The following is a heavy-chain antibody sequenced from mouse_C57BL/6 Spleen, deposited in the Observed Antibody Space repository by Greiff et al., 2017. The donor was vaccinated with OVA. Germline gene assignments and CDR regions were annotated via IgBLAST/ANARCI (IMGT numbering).Heavy chain of an antibody. V-gene: IGHV5-16*01. J-gene: IGHJ1*03. CDR1: GFTFSDYY. Sequence: EVKLMESEGGLVQPGSSMKLSCTASGFTFSDYYMAWVRQVPEKGLEWVANINYDGSSTYYLDSLKSRFIISRDNAKNILYLQMSSLKSEDTATYYCARDRGDYLDWYFDVWGTGTTVTVSS. CDR2: INYDGSST. D-gene: IGHD5-5*01. CDR3: ARDRGDYLDWYFDV.